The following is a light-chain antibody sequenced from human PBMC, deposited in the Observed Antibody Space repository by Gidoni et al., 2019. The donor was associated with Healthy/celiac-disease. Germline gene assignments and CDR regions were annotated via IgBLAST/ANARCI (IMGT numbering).Light chain of an antibody. CDR1: SSDVGGYNY. Sequence: QSALPQPRSVSGSPGQSVTISCTGTSSDVGGYNYVSWYQQHPGKAPKRMIYDVSKRPSGVPDRFSGSKSGNTASLTISGLQAEDEADYYCCSYAGSFVVFGGGTKLTVL. J-gene: IGLJ2*01. CDR2: DVS. V-gene: IGLV2-11*01. CDR3: CSYAGSFVV.